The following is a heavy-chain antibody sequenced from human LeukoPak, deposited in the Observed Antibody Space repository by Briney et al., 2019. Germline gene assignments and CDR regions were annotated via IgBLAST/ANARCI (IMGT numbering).Heavy chain of an antibody. CDR2: ISYDGSNK. J-gene: IGHJ4*02. Sequence: AGGSLRLSCAASGFTFSSYGMHWVRQAPGKGLEWVAVISYDGSNKHYADSVKGRFTISRDNSKNTLYLQMNSLRAEDTAVYYCARGDDYFDYWGQGTLVTVSS. CDR1: GFTFSSYG. V-gene: IGHV3-30*03. CDR3: ARGDDYFDY.